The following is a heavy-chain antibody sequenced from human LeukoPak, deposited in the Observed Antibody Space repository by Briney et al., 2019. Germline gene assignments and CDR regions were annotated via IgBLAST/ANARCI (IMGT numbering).Heavy chain of an antibody. J-gene: IGHJ4*02. Sequence: PGGSLRLSCAASGFTFSSYGMHWVRQAPGKGLEWVAVISYDGSNKYYADSVKGRFTIPRDNFKNTLYLQMNSLRAEDTAVYYCAKDYYDSSGYPFPQDWGQGTLVTVSS. CDR3: AKDYYDSSGYPFPQD. CDR1: GFTFSSYG. CDR2: ISYDGSNK. D-gene: IGHD3-22*01. V-gene: IGHV3-30*18.